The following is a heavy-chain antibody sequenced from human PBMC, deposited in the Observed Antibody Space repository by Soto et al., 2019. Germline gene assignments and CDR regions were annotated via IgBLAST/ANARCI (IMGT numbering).Heavy chain of an antibody. CDR3: AWGGRGGFDY. J-gene: IGHJ4*02. CDR1: GFTFTTYY. CDR2: ISGDGSST. D-gene: IGHD3-16*01. Sequence: EVHLVESGGGLVQPGGSLRLSCAASGFTFTTYYMHWVRQAPGKGLVWVSRISGDGSSTDYADSVKGRFTPSRDNARNTLSLQMSSLRVEDTAVYYCAWGGRGGFDYWGQGVLVTVSS. V-gene: IGHV3-74*01.